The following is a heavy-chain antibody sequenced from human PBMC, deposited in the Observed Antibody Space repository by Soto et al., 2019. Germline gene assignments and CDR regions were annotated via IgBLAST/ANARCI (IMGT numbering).Heavy chain of an antibody. Sequence: EVQLVESGGGLVQPGGSLKVSCAASGFTFGDSTIHWVRQASGKGLEWVGRIRSEVYSYATVCAASVKDRFTISRDDSKNTAYLQMNSLKIEDTAVYYCSTCSGSYCMDVWGQGTTVTVSS. V-gene: IGHV3-73*02. D-gene: IGHD3-10*02. J-gene: IGHJ6*02. CDR2: IRSEVYSYAT. CDR1: GFTFGDST. CDR3: STCSGSYCMDV.